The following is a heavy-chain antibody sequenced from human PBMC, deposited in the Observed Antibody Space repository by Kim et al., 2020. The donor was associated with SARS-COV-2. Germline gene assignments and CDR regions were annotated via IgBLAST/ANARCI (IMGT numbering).Heavy chain of an antibody. CDR1: GFTFSSYA. Sequence: GGSLRLSCAASGFTFSSYAMSWVRQAPGKGLEWVSAISGSGGSTYYADSVKGRFTISRDNSKNTLYLQMNSLRAEDTAVYYCAKAWSQFSQLLSKSFDYWGQGTLVTVSS. J-gene: IGHJ4*02. CDR2: ISGSGGST. CDR3: AKAWSQFSQLLSKSFDY. D-gene: IGHD2-2*01. V-gene: IGHV3-23*01.